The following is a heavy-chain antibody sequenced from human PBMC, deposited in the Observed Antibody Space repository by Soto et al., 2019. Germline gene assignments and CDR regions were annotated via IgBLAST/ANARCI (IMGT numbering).Heavy chain of an antibody. CDR1: GGSISSGDYY. CDR2: IYYSGST. J-gene: IGHJ4*02. D-gene: IGHD3-3*01. Sequence: SETLSLTCTVSGGSISSGDYYWSWIRQPPGKGLEWIGYIYYSGSTYYNPSLKSRVTISVDTSKNQFSLKLSSVTAADTAVYYCARVPGTDFWSGHIDYWGQGTLVTVSS. V-gene: IGHV4-30-4*01. CDR3: ARVPGTDFWSGHIDY.